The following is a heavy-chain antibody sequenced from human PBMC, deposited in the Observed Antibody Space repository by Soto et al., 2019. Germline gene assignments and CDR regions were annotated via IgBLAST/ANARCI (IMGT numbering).Heavy chain of an antibody. V-gene: IGHV1-2*02. J-gene: IGHJ6*02. CDR1: GYTFTDYY. CDR3: ATMLYYYYAWDV. CDR2: INPNSGET. Sequence: SVKVSCKASGYTFTDYYMHWVRLAPGQGLEWMGWINPNSGETNYPQKFQGRVSLTSDTSLSTAYMELTSLRSDDTAVYYCATMLYYYYAWDVWGQGTTVTVSS. D-gene: IGHD3-16*01.